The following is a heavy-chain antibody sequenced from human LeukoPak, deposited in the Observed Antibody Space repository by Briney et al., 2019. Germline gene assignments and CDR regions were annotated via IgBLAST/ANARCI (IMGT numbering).Heavy chain of an antibody. Sequence: SGTLSLTCAVSGGSISSSNWWSWVRQPPGKGLEWIGEIYHSGSTNYNPSLKSRVTISVDKSKNQFSLKLSSVTAADTAVYYCARRPWAPTEYYFDYWGQGTLVTVSS. D-gene: IGHD4-11*01. CDR3: ARRPWAPTEYYFDY. CDR2: IYHSGST. CDR1: GGSISSSNW. J-gene: IGHJ4*02. V-gene: IGHV4-4*02.